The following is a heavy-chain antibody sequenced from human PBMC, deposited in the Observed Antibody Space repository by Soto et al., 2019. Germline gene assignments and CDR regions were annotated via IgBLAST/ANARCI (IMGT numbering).Heavy chain of an antibody. Sequence: GASVKVSCKASGGTFSSYAISWVRQAPGQGLEWMGGIIPIFGTANYAQKFQGRVTITADESTSTAYMELSSLRSEDTAVYYCATTPIPGIAAAGYWYYYYGMDVWGQGTTVTVSS. V-gene: IGHV1-69*13. CDR3: ATTPIPGIAAAGYWYYYYGMDV. J-gene: IGHJ6*02. CDR1: GGTFSSYA. D-gene: IGHD6-13*01. CDR2: IIPIFGTA.